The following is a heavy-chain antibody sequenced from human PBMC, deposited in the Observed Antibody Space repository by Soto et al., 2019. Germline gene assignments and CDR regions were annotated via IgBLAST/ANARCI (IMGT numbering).Heavy chain of an antibody. D-gene: IGHD1-1*01. CDR1: GYTFTSYG. V-gene: IGHV1-18*01. CDR2: ISAYNGNT. J-gene: IGHJ6*02. CDR3: ALGTAVAPDYYGMDV. Sequence: GASVKVSCKASGYTFTSYGISWVRQAPGQGLEWMGWISAYNGNTNYAQKLQGRVTMTTDTSTSTAYMELRSLRSDDTAVYYCALGTAVAPDYYGMDVWGQGTTVTVSS.